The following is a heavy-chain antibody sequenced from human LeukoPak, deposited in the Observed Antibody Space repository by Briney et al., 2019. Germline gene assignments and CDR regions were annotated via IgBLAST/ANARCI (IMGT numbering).Heavy chain of an antibody. CDR2: FNPSGGST. J-gene: IGHJ3*02. D-gene: IGHD3-10*01. CDR3: ARGTLLYCGELFPAFDI. V-gene: IGHV1-46*01. CDR1: GYTFTSYY. Sequence: EASVKVSCKASGYTFTSYYVHWVRQAPGQGLEWMGIFNPSGGSTTYAQKFQGRVTMTRDMSTSTVYMELSSLRSEDTAVYYCARGTLLYCGELFPAFDIWGQGTMVTVSS.